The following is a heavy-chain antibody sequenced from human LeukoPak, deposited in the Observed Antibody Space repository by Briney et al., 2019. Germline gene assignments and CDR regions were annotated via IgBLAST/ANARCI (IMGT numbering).Heavy chain of an antibody. J-gene: IGHJ5*02. CDR2: ISSGGSTI. CDR3: ARVQKGIAAAGTGGGWFEP. V-gene: IGHV3-11*01. CDR1: GFTFSDYY. D-gene: IGHD6-13*01. Sequence: GGSLRLSCAASGFTFSDYYMSWIRQAPGRGLEWISYISSGGSTIYYADSVRGQFTISRDNAKKSLHLQMNSLRAEDTAVYYCARVQKGIAAAGTGGGWFEPWGQGTLVTVS.